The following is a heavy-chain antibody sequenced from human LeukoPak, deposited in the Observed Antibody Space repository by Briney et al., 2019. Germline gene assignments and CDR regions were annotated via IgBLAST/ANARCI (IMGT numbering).Heavy chain of an antibody. Sequence: PSETLSLTCTVSGGSISSYYWSWIRQPPGKGLEWIGYIYYSGSTNYNPSLKSRVTISVDTSKNQFSLKLSSVTAADTAVYYCARDQVYGSGSYYKPRGYYYGMDVRGQGTTVTVSS. J-gene: IGHJ6*02. CDR1: GGSISSYY. CDR2: IYYSGST. D-gene: IGHD3-10*01. V-gene: IGHV4-59*01. CDR3: ARDQVYGSGSYYKPRGYYYGMDV.